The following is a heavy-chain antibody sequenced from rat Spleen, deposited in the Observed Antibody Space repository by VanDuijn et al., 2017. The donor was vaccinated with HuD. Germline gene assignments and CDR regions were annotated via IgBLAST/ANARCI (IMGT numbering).Heavy chain of an antibody. CDR3: ARRHYGYTDYFDY. D-gene: IGHD1-9*01. CDR2: ITSGGSNT. Sequence: EVQLVESGGGLVQPGRSLKLSCAASGFTFGSFAMAWVRQAPKKGLEWVATITSGGSNTYYPDSVKGRFTISRDNAKSTLYLQMDSLRSEDTATYYCARRHYGYTDYFDYWGQGVMVTVSS. J-gene: IGHJ2*01. V-gene: IGHV5-25*01. CDR1: GFTFGSFA.